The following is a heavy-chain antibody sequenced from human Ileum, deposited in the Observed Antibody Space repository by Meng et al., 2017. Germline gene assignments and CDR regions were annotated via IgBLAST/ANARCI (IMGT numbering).Heavy chain of an antibody. CDR2: INHSGST. J-gene: IGHJ4*02. D-gene: IGHD3-22*01. CDR3: ARNYYDSSGEDSNDY. CDR1: GGSFSGYY. Sequence: QVQLQEWGDGLLTPSETLSLTCAVYGGSFSGYYWSWIRQPPGKGLEWIGEINHSGSTNYNPSLKSRVTISVDTSKNQFSLKLSSVTAADTAVYYCARNYYDSSGEDSNDYWGQGTLVTVSS. V-gene: IGHV4-34*01.